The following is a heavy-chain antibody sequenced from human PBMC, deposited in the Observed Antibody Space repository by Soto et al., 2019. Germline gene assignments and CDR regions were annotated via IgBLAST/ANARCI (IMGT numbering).Heavy chain of an antibody. Sequence: KASETLSLTCTVSGGSISSYYWSWIRQPPGKGLEWIGYIYYSGSTNYNPSLKSRVTISVDTSKNQFSLKLSSVTAADTAVYYCARGSGYSSSSWGYYYYGMDVWGQGTTVTVSS. CDR3: ARGSGYSSSSWGYYYYGMDV. V-gene: IGHV4-59*12. CDR2: IYYSGST. D-gene: IGHD6-6*01. J-gene: IGHJ6*02. CDR1: GGSISSYY.